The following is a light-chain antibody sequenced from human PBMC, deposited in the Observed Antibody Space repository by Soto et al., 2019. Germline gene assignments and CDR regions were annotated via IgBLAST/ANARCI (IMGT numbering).Light chain of an antibody. CDR2: GAS. J-gene: IGKJ1*01. CDR1: QSVSSSY. V-gene: IGKV3-20*01. Sequence: IVLKQSAGTLSLSPGERATLSCRASQSVSSSYLAWYQQKPGQAPRLLIYGASSRATGIPDRFSGSGSGTDFTLTISRLEPEDFAVYYCQQYGSSPWTFGQGTKVDIK. CDR3: QQYGSSPWT.